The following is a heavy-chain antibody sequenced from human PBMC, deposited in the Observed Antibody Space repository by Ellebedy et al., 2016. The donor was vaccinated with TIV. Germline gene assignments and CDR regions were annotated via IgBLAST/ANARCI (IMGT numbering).Heavy chain of an antibody. CDR2: ISSSSSYT. CDR3: ASGEAYYGMDV. CDR1: GFTFSDYY. D-gene: IGHD3-3*01. Sequence: GGSLRLSCAASGFTFSDYYMSWIRQAPGKGLEWVSYISSSSSYTNYADSVKGRFSISRDNAKNSLYLQMNSLRAEDTAVYYCASGEAYYGMDVWGQGTTVTVSS. J-gene: IGHJ6*02. V-gene: IGHV3-11*06.